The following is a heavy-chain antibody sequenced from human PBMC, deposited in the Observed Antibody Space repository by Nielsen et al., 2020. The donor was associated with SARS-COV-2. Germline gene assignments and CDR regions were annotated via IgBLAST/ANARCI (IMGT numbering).Heavy chain of an antibody. CDR2: ISSSSSYI. CDR1: GFTFSSYS. V-gene: IGHV3-21*01. Sequence: GGSLRLSCAASGFTFSSYSMNWVRQAPGKGLEWVSSISSSSSYIYYADSVRGRFTISRDNAKNSLYLQMNSLRAEDTAVYYCARVATVTKLDPWGQGTLVTVSS. CDR3: ARVATVTKLDP. D-gene: IGHD4-17*01. J-gene: IGHJ5*02.